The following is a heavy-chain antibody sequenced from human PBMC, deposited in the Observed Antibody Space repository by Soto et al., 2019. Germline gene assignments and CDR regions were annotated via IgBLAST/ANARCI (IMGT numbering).Heavy chain of an antibody. CDR1: GYTFTSYY. CDR2: INPSGGST. J-gene: IGHJ6*02. CDR3: ARWWYASYYYHYGMDV. D-gene: IGHD2-15*01. Sequence: ASVKVSCKASGYTFTSYYMHWVRQAPGQGLEWMGIINPSGGSTSYAQKFQGRVTMTRDTSTSTVYMELSSLRSEDTAVYYCARWWYASYYYHYGMDVWGQGTTVTVSS. V-gene: IGHV1-46*01.